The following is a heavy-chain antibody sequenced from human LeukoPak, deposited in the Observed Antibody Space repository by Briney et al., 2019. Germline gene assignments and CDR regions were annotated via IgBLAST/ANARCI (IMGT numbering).Heavy chain of an antibody. D-gene: IGHD2-2*02. V-gene: IGHV3-23*01. CDR2: LSGSSDST. J-gene: IGHJ6*03. CDR3: AKDRDCSSTSCYTPYYYYSMDV. CDR1: GFTFSSYA. Sequence: GGSLRLSCAASGFTFSSYAMNWVRQAPGKGLEWVSGLSGSSDSTHYADSVKGRFTISRDNSKNTLYLQMNSLRAEDTAVYYCAKDRDCSSTSCYTPYYYYSMDVWGKGTTVTVSS.